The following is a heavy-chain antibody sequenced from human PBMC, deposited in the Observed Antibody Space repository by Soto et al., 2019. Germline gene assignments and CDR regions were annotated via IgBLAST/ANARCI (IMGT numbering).Heavy chain of an antibody. V-gene: IGHV4-39*01. Sequence: SETLSLTCTVSDASITSASYFWDWIRQPPGKGLEWIGSIYYSGSTYTNPSLKSRVTISVDTSKNQFSLRLSSVTAADTAVYYCARRPKRSGYSAPDYWGQGTLVTVSS. J-gene: IGHJ4*02. CDR3: ARRPKRSGYSAPDY. CDR1: DASITSASYF. D-gene: IGHD3-3*01. CDR2: IYYSGST.